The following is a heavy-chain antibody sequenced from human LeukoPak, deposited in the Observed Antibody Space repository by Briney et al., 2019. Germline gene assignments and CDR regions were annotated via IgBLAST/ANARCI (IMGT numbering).Heavy chain of an antibody. J-gene: IGHJ4*02. D-gene: IGHD6-13*01. Sequence: PGESLRLSCAASGFTFSSYGMHWVRQAPGKGLEWVTFIRYDGNDKYYADSVKGRFTISRDNSKNTLYLQMNSLRAEDTAVYYCARGGIAAAVYYFDYWGQGTLVTVSS. CDR3: ARGGIAAAVYYFDY. CDR2: IRYDGNDK. V-gene: IGHV3-30*02. CDR1: GFTFSSYG.